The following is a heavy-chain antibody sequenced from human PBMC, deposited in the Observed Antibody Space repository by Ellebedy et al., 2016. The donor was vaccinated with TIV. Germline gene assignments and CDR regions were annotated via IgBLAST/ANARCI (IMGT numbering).Heavy chain of an antibody. CDR2: ISGSGGGT. J-gene: IGHJ4*02. D-gene: IGHD2-8*01. V-gene: IGHV3-23*01. Sequence: GESLKISCEAFGFTFDNYGMTWVRQAPGKGLEWVSTISGSGGGTHYADSVKGRFTISSDNSRNTLYLQMNSLRSEDTALYYCAKAYCVNGVCYQFECWGQGIQVTVSS. CDR3: AKAYCVNGVCYQFEC. CDR1: GFTFDNYG.